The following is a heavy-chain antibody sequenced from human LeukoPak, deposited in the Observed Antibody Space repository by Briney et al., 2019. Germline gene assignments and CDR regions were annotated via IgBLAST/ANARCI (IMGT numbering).Heavy chain of an antibody. V-gene: IGHV3-23*01. D-gene: IGHD2-2*02. Sequence: EGSLRLSCAASGFTFSSYAMSWVRQAPGKGLEWVSAISGSGGSTYYADSVKGRFTISRDNSKNTLYLQMNSLRAEDTAVYYCAKLRDIVVVPAAIPSNWFDPWGQGTLVTVSS. CDR1: GFTFSSYA. J-gene: IGHJ5*02. CDR3: AKLRDIVVVPAAIPSNWFDP. CDR2: ISGSGGST.